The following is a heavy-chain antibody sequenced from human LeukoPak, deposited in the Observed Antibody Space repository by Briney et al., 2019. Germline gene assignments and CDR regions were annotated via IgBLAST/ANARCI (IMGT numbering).Heavy chain of an antibody. D-gene: IGHD3-10*01. CDR3: AREWFGEVLWSWFDP. V-gene: IGHV4-34*01. J-gene: IGHJ5*02. CDR1: GGTFCGYY. Sequence: SETLSLTCAVHGGTFCGYYWSWLRQPPGMGLEWIGKINHSGSTNYNPSLKSRSTIAVDTSKNQFSLKLSPMTAAETAVYYCAREWFGEVLWSWFDPWGQGTLVTVSS. CDR2: INHSGST.